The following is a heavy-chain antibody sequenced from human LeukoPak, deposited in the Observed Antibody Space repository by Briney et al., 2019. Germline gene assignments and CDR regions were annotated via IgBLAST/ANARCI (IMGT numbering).Heavy chain of an antibody. J-gene: IGHJ4*02. D-gene: IGHD4-17*01. CDR2: IYYTGST. CDR3: ARDSDYGDYPNLFDY. Sequence: SETLSLTCAVYGGSFSGYYWNWIRQPPGKGLEWIGYIYYTGSTNYNPSLKSRVTISVDTSKNQFSLKLSSVTAADTAVYYCARDSDYGDYPNLFDYWGQGTLVTVSS. CDR1: GGSFSGYY. V-gene: IGHV4-59*01.